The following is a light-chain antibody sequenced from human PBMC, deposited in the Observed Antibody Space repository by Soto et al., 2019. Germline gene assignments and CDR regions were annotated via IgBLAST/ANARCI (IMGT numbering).Light chain of an antibody. V-gene: IGKV2-30*01. CDR2: RVS. CDR1: QSLVYTDGNTY. J-gene: IGKJ4*01. Sequence: DVLMTQSPLSLPVTLGQPASISCRSSQSLVYTDGNTYLSWFQQRPGQSPRRLIYRVSNRDSGVPDRFSGSGSGTDFTLKISRVEAEDVGVYYCMQGTHWPLTFGGGTKVDIK. CDR3: MQGTHWPLT.